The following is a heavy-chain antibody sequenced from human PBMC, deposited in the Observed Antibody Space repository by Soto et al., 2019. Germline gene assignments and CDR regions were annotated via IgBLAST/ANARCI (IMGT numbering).Heavy chain of an antibody. Sequence: GGSLRLSCAASGFTFSSYGMHWVRQAPGKGLEWVAVISYDGSNKYYADSVKGRFTISRDNSKNTLYLQMNSLRAEDTAVYYCAKSASSSWDNYYFDYWGQGTLVTVSS. CDR1: GFTFSSYG. J-gene: IGHJ4*02. CDR2: ISYDGSNK. CDR3: AKSASSSWDNYYFDY. D-gene: IGHD6-13*01. V-gene: IGHV3-30*18.